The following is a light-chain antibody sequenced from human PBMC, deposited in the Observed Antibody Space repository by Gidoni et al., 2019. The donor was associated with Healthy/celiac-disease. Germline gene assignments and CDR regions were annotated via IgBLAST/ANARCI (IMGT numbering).Light chain of an antibody. Sequence: DIQLTQSLSFLSASVGDRVTITCRASQGLSSYLAWYQQKPGKAPKLLIYAASTLQSGVPSRFSGSGSGTEFALTISSLQPEDFATYYCQQLNSYPRVTFGQGTRLEIK. CDR1: QGLSSY. CDR2: AAS. CDR3: QQLNSYPRVT. J-gene: IGKJ5*01. V-gene: IGKV1-9*01.